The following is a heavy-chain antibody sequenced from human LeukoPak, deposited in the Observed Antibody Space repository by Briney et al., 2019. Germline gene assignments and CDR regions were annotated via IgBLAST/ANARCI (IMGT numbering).Heavy chain of an antibody. D-gene: IGHD3-10*01. V-gene: IGHV4-34*01. Sequence: SETLSLTCAVYGGPFSGYYWSWIRQPPGKGLEWIGEINHSGSTNYNPSLKSRVTISVDTSKNQFSLKLSSVTAADTAVYYCARGRGRTSYGSGSYYNSPSPYMDVWGKGTTVTVSS. CDR1: GGPFSGYY. CDR2: INHSGST. J-gene: IGHJ6*03. CDR3: ARGRGRTSYGSGSYYNSPSPYMDV.